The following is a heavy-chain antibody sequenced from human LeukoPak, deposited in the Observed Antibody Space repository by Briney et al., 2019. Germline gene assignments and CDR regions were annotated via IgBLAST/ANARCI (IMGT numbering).Heavy chain of an antibody. CDR3: ARVWARGGDWFYYYYGMDV. CDR1: GGSFSGYY. J-gene: IGHJ6*04. CDR2: INHNGST. Sequence: PSETLSLTCAVYGGSFSGYYWSWIRQPPGKGLEWIGEINHNGSTNYNPSLKSRVTISVDTSKNQFSLKLSSVTAADTAVYYCARVWARGGDWFYYYYGMDVWGKGTTVTVSS. V-gene: IGHV4-34*01. D-gene: IGHD3-9*01.